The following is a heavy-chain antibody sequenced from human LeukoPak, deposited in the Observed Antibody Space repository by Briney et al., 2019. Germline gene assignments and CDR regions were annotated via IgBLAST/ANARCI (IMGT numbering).Heavy chain of an antibody. Sequence: GRSLRLSCAASGFSFSSYAMHWGRQAPGKGLEWVALISYDGNNEYYADSVKGRFTISRDNSKNTLYLQMNSLRAEDTAVYYCAKDLSYYWRSGSSFGFDYWGQGTLVTVSS. J-gene: IGHJ4*02. CDR3: AKDLSYYWRSGSSFGFDY. V-gene: IGHV3-30-3*01. CDR2: ISYDGNNE. CDR1: GFSFSSYA. D-gene: IGHD3-10*01.